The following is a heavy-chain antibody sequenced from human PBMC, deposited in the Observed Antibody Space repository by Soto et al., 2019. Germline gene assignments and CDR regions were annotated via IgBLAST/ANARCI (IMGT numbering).Heavy chain of an antibody. D-gene: IGHD4-17*01. CDR3: TTELNDYGDPSDY. Sequence: EVQLVESGGGLVKPGGSLRLSCAASGFTFSNAWMSWVRQAPGKGLEWVGRIKSKTDGGTTDYAEPVKGRFTISRDDSKNTLSLQMNSLKTEDPAVYYCTTELNDYGDPSDYWGQGTLVTVSS. V-gene: IGHV3-15*01. CDR2: IKSKTDGGTT. CDR1: GFTFSNAW. J-gene: IGHJ4*02.